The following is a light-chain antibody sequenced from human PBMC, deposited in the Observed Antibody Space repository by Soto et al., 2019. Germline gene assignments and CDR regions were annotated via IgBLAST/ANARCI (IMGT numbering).Light chain of an antibody. CDR2: EVA. CDR3: SSHTSSSTSV. V-gene: IGLV2-14*01. Sequence: QSALTQPASVSGSPGQSITISCTGTSSDVGAYNSVSWYQQHPGKAPKLIIYEVADRPSGVSNRFSGSQSGNTASLTISGLQAEDEADYYCSSHTSSSTSVFGTGTKVTVL. J-gene: IGLJ1*01. CDR1: SSDVGAYNS.